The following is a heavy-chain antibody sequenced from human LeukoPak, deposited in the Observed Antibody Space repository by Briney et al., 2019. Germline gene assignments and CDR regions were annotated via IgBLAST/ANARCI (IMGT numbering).Heavy chain of an antibody. CDR2: IYPGDSDT. Sequence: GESLKISCKGSGYSFTTYWIGWVRQMPGQGLEWVGIIYPGDSDTRYSPSFQGQVTISADKSISTAYLQWSSLKASDTAMYYCARSLTSNKYFGGCCYFDKWGQGTLVPVPS. CDR1: GYSFTTYW. J-gene: IGHJ4*01. V-gene: IGHV5-51*01. D-gene: IGHD3-16*01. CDR3: ARSLTSNKYFGGCCYFDK.